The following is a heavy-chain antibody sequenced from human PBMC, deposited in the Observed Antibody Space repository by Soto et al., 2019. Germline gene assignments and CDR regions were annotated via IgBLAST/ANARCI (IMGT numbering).Heavy chain of an antibody. V-gene: IGHV3-33*01. CDR2: IWYDGSNK. J-gene: IGHJ4*02. D-gene: IGHD6-19*01. CDR1: GFTFRTHG. CDR3: ARGFSSGWTYLDY. Sequence: LRFSCAASGFTFRTHGMHWVRQAPGKGLEWVAVIWYDGSNKYYADSVKGRFTISRDNSKNTLYLQMNSLRAEDTAVYYCARGFSSGWTYLDYWGQGTLVTVSS.